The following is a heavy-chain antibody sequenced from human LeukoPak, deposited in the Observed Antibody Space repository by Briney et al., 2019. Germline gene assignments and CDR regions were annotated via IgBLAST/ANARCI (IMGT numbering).Heavy chain of an antibody. J-gene: IGHJ4*02. V-gene: IGHV3-53*01. Sequence: GGSLRFSCTASGFTVSNNYMNWVRQAPGKGLEWVALIYSGGTTNYADSVKGRFTISRDNSKNTLYLQMTNVRVEDTAVYYCARDPPGIAASVSGGWGQGTLVTVSS. CDR1: GFTVSNNY. CDR2: IYSGGTT. D-gene: IGHD6-13*01. CDR3: ARDPPGIAASVSGG.